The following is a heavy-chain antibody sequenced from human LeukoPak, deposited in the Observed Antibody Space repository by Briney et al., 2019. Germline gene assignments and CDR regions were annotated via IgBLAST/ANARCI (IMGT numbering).Heavy chain of an antibody. Sequence: GASVKVSCKASGYTFTSYGISWVRQAPGQGLEWMGWISAYNGNTNYAQKLQGRVTMTTDTSTSTAYMELRSLRSDDTAVYYCARGPAPYYSDGIAYFLHWGQGTLVTVSS. CDR3: ARGPAPYYSDGIAYFLH. CDR1: GYTFTSYG. CDR2: ISAYNGNT. D-gene: IGHD3-22*01. V-gene: IGHV1-18*01. J-gene: IGHJ4*02.